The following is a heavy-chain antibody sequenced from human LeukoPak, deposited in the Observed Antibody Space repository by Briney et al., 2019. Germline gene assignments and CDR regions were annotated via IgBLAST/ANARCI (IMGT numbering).Heavy chain of an antibody. CDR1: GGSFSGYY. J-gene: IGHJ5*02. CDR3: ARGNCSSTSCYAGGRWFDP. D-gene: IGHD2-2*01. Sequence: SETLSLTCAVYGGSFSGYYWSWIRQPPGKGLEWIGEINHSGSTNYNPSLKSRVTISVDTSKNQFSLKLSSVTAADTAVYYCARGNCSSTSCYAGGRWFDPWGQGTLVTVSS. CDR2: INHSGST. V-gene: IGHV4-34*01.